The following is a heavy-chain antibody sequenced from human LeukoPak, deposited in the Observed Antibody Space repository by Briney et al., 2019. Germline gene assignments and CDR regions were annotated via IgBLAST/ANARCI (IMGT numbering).Heavy chain of an antibody. D-gene: IGHD6-13*01. CDR3: ARYSSTWPYWYFDL. CDR1: GGSIISGGTS. Sequence: PSETLSLTCAVSGGSIISGGTSWSWIRQPPGKGLEWIGYISHSGSTYYKPSLKSRVTISVDRSKNQISLKLTSVTAADTAVYYCARYSSTWPYWYFDLWGRGTLVTVSS. J-gene: IGHJ2*01. V-gene: IGHV4-30-2*01. CDR2: ISHSGST.